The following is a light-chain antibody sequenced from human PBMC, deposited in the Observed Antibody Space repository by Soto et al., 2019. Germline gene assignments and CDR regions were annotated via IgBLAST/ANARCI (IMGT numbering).Light chain of an antibody. CDR2: DAS. CDR1: QSITNR. Sequence: DIQMTQSPSTLSASVGDRVTITCRASQSITNRLAWYQQKPGKAPKVLIYDASSLESGVPSRFSGSGSGTEFILTISSLQPDDFATYWCQLYGGMWTFAQGTKVEIK. J-gene: IGKJ1*01. CDR3: QLYGGMWT. V-gene: IGKV1-5*01.